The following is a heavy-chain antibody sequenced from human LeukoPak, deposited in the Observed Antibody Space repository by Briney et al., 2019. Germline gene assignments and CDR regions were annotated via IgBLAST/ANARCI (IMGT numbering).Heavy chain of an antibody. J-gene: IGHJ4*02. D-gene: IGHD3-10*01. V-gene: IGHV3-30*18. CDR2: ISYDGSNK. CDR1: GFTFSSYG. CDR3: AKRPPGSGLDY. Sequence: GRSLRLSCAASGFTFSSYGMHWVRQAPGKGLEWVAVISYDGSNKYYADSVKGRFTISRDNSKSTLYLHMTSLRTEDTAVYYCAKRPPGSGLDYWGQGTLVAVSS.